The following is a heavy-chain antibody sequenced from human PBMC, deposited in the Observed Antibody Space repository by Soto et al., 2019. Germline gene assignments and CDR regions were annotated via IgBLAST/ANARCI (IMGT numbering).Heavy chain of an antibody. D-gene: IGHD6-19*01. CDR3: AKDRRAGQWLAYFDY. CDR2: ISFDGSNK. CDR1: GFSFSSFS. J-gene: IGHJ4*02. Sequence: QVQLVESGGGVAQPGRSLRLSCAASGFSFSSFSMHWVRQAPGKGLEWVAVISFDGSNKYYADSVKGRFTISRDNSKNTLYLQMNSLRAEDTAVYYCAKDRRAGQWLAYFDYWGQGTLVTVSS. V-gene: IGHV3-30*18.